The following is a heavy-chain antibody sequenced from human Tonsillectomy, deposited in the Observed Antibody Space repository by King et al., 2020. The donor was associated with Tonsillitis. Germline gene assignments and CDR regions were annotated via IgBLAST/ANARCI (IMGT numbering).Heavy chain of an antibody. Sequence: VQLVESGGGVVQPGRSLRLSCAASGFTFSSYAMHWVRQAPGKGLVWVAVISYDGYNKYSADSVKGRFTISRDNSKNTLYLQMNSLRAEDTAVYFCARGVVPAAEPRGYGMDVWGQGTTVTVSS. CDR1: GFTFSSYA. CDR2: ISYDGYNK. J-gene: IGHJ6*02. CDR3: ARGVVPAAEPRGYGMDV. V-gene: IGHV3-30-3*01. D-gene: IGHD2-2*01.